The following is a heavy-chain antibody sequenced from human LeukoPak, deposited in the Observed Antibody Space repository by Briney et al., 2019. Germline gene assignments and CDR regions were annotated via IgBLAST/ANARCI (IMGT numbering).Heavy chain of an antibody. V-gene: IGHV3-21*04. CDR3: ANEDGAARPAWGVYFDY. CDR2: ISSSSSYI. CDR1: GFTFSSYS. D-gene: IGHD6-6*01. J-gene: IGHJ4*02. Sequence: GGSLRLSCAASGFTFSSYSMNWVRQAPGKGLEWVSSISSSSSYIYYADSVKGRFTISRDNSKNTLYLQMNSLRAEDTAVYYCANEDGAARPAWGVYFDYWGRGTLVTVSS.